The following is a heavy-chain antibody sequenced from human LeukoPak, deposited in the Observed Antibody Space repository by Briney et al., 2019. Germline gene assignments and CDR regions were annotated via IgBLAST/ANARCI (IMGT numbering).Heavy chain of an antibody. CDR3: ARAQYSDQFFDC. J-gene: IGHJ4*02. D-gene: IGHD5-18*01. CDR1: GDSISSGGYS. V-gene: IGHV4-30-2*01. Sequence: QPSETLSLTCAVSGDSISSGGYSWSWIRQPPGKGLEWIGYIYHSGSTYYNPSPKSRVTISVDRSKNQFSLKLSSVTAADTAVYYCARAQYSDQFFDCWGQGTLVTVSS. CDR2: IYHSGST.